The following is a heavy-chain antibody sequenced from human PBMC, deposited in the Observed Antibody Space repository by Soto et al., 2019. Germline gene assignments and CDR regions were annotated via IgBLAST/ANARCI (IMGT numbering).Heavy chain of an antibody. D-gene: IGHD6-13*01. CDR3: AREGDRSSWDIDY. V-gene: IGHV4-4*02. CDR2: IFHSAST. CDR1: GGSISSSNW. Sequence: QVQLQESGPGLLQPSGTLSLTCAVSGGSISSSNWWSWVRQPPGKGLEWIGEIFHSASTNYNPSLKSRVTISVDKSKNQFSLKLSSVTAADTAVYYCAREGDRSSWDIDYWGQGTLVTVSS. J-gene: IGHJ4*02.